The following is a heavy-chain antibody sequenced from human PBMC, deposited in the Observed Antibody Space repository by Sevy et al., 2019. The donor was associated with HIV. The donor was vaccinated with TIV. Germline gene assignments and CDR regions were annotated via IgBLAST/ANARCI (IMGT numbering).Heavy chain of an antibody. CDR3: ANSRGRYEGSSWLYYYYIMDV. D-gene: IGHD6-13*01. J-gene: IGHJ6*02. CDR1: GFSFSRHG. CDR2: ISDDGCDK. Sequence: GGSLRLSCVADGFSFSRHGMHWARQAPGKGLEWVAVISDDGCDKEYAESVKGRFTVSRDNSKDTVYLQMNRLRLDDTAVYYCANSRGRYEGSSWLYYYYIMDVSGQGTTVTVSS. V-gene: IGHV3-30*18.